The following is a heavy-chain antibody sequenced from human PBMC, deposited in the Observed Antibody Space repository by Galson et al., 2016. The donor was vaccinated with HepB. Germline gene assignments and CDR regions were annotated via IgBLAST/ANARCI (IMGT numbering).Heavy chain of an antibody. Sequence: SCKASGGTFSNYAITWVRQAPGQGLEWMGGIIPMFGTAHYAQKFQGRVTMTADKSTSTAYMELSSLRSEDTAVYYCAREGGTVLRYFDWQSYYYYMDVWGKGTTVTVSS. CDR2: IIPMFGTA. J-gene: IGHJ6*03. CDR1: GGTFSNYA. D-gene: IGHD3-9*01. CDR3: AREGGTVLRYFDWQSYYYYMDV. V-gene: IGHV1-69*06.